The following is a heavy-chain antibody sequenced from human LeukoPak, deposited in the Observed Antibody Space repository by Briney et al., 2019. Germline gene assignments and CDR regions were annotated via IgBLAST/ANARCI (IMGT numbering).Heavy chain of an antibody. CDR2: IYPRDSDS. CDR3: ARVRKVRGVIDWFDP. D-gene: IGHD3-10*01. V-gene: IGHV5-51*01. CDR1: GYSFSTTW. J-gene: IGHJ5*02. Sequence: GESLRISCKVSGYSFSTTWLGWVRQMPGKGLEWMGIIYPRDSDSRYSPSFQGQVTFSADKSIDTAYLEWSSLKASDTAMYYCARVRKVRGVIDWFDPWGQGTLVTVSS.